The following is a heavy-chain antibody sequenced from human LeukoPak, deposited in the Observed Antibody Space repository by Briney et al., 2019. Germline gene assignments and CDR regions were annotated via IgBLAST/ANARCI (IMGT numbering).Heavy chain of an antibody. V-gene: IGHV1-8*01. CDR1: VYTFTNYE. J-gene: IGHJ5*02. D-gene: IGHD5-18*01. Sequence: GASVKVSCKASVYTFTNYEMNWVGQATGQGLEWVGWVKARNGNTAYAQTFQGRVTMTRDPSITTAYLELTSLPPDDPAVYYCVKAAITLTLNADWFEPWGQGTLVTVSS. CDR2: VKARNGNT. CDR3: VKAAITLTLNADWFEP.